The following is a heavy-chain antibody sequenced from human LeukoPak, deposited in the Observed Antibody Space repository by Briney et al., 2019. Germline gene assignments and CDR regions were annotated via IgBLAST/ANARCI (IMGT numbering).Heavy chain of an antibody. Sequence: PSETLSLTCTVSGGSISSYYWSWIRQPAGKGVEWIGRIYTSGSTNYNPSLKSRVTMSVDTSKNQFSLKLSSVTAADTAVYYCARAVFQSRSGWYEYWGQGTLVTVSS. CDR3: ARAVFQSRSGWYEY. J-gene: IGHJ4*02. CDR1: GGSISSYY. CDR2: IYTSGST. D-gene: IGHD6-19*01. V-gene: IGHV4-4*07.